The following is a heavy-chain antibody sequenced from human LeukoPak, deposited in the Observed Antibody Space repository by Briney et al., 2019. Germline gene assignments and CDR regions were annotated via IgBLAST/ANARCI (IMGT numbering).Heavy chain of an antibody. CDR2: INPNSGGT. V-gene: IGHV1-2*04. J-gene: IGHJ3*02. CDR3: ARSDYYDSSGYAFDI. Sequence: ASVKVSCKASGYTFTGYYMHWVRQAPGQGLEWMGWINPNSGGTNYAQKFQGWVTMTRDTSISTAYMELSRLRSDDTAVYYCARSDYYDSSGYAFDIWGQGTMVTVSS. CDR1: GYTFTGYY. D-gene: IGHD3-22*01.